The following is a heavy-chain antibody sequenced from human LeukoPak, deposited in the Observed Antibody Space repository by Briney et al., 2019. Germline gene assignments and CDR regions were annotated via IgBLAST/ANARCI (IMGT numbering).Heavy chain of an antibody. Sequence: PGGSLRLSCAASGFTFGSYAMNWVRQAPGKGLEWVSTISGSGGRTYYADSVKGRFTISRDNSKNTLYMQMNSLRAEDTALYYCAKTLVGATAYFDSWGQGTLVTVSS. CDR3: AKTLVGATAYFDS. V-gene: IGHV3-23*01. D-gene: IGHD1-26*01. CDR1: GFTFGSYA. CDR2: ISGSGGRT. J-gene: IGHJ4*02.